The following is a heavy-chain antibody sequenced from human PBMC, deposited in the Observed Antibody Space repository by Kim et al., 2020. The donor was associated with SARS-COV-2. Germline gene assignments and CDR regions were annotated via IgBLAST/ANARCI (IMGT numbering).Heavy chain of an antibody. Sequence: GGSLRLSCAASGFTFTTSAMNWVRQAPGKGLVWVSAILGGGKTYYADSVKGRFTISRDNSKNTVYLQMDTLRVEDTATYYCASRGLLTQFAWAQGTLVTVSS. CDR1: GFTFTTSA. CDR3: ASRGLLTQFA. CDR2: ILGGGKT. D-gene: IGHD3-22*01. V-gene: IGHV3-23*01. J-gene: IGHJ5*02.